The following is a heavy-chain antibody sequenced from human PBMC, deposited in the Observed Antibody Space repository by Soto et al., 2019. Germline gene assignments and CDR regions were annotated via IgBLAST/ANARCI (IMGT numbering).Heavy chain of an antibody. Sequence: PGGSLRLSCAASGFTFSSYWMHWVRQAPGKGLVWVSRVSTDGRTTNYADSVKGRFTISRDNAKNTLYLQMNSLRAEDMAVYYCARGGSTSPNGMDVWGQGTTVTVSS. CDR2: VSTDGRTT. J-gene: IGHJ6*02. V-gene: IGHV3-74*01. D-gene: IGHD2-2*01. CDR3: ARGGSTSPNGMDV. CDR1: GFTFSSYW.